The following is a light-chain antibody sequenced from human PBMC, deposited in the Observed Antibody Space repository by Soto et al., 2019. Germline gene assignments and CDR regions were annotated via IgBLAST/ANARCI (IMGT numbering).Light chain of an antibody. V-gene: IGLV2-11*01. CDR2: HVG. CDR3: ATWDDSLNGYV. Sequence: QSALAQPRSVSGSPGQSVTISCSGTSSVVGGYEYVSWYQQHPGKAPRLLIYHVGQRPSGVPDRFSGSTSGTSASLAISGLRSEDESDYYCATWDDSLNGYVFGTGTKV. CDR1: SSVVGGYEY. J-gene: IGLJ1*01.